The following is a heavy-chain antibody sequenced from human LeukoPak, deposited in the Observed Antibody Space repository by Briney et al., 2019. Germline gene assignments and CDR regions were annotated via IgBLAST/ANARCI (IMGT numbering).Heavy chain of an antibody. CDR3: ARDKRVAAAGFLSDY. D-gene: IGHD6-13*01. CDR2: INPNSGGT. V-gene: IGHV1-2*02. Sequence: ASVKVSCKASGYTFTGYYMHWVRQAPGQGLEWMGWINPNSGGTNYAQKFQGRVTMTRDTSISTAYMELSRLRSDDTAVYYCARDKRVAAAGFLSDYWGQGTLVTVSS. CDR1: GYTFTGYY. J-gene: IGHJ4*02.